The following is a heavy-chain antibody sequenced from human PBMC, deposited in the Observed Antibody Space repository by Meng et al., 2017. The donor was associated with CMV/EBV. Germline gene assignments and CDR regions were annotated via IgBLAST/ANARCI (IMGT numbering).Heavy chain of an antibody. J-gene: IGHJ6*02. V-gene: IGHV3-48*03. CDR2: ISSSGSTI. Sequence: GGSLRLSCAASGFTFSSYEMNWVRQAPGKGLEWVSYISSSGSTIYYADSVKGRFTISRDNAKNPLYLQMNSLRAEDTAVYYCARERGVVAPLGMDVWGQGTTVTVSS. D-gene: IGHD2-2*01. CDR3: ARERGVVAPLGMDV. CDR1: GFTFSSYE.